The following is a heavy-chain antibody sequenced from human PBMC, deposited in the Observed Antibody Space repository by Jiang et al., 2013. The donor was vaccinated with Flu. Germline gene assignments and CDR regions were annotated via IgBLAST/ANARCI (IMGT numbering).Heavy chain of an antibody. Sequence: KPTQTLTLTCTFSGFSLSTSGMRVSWIRQPPGKALEWLARIDWDDDKFYSTSLKTRLTISKDTSKNQVVLTMTNMDPVDTATYYCARISPYCSGGSCYDYFDYWGQGTLVTVSS. J-gene: IGHJ4*02. CDR1: GFSLSTSGMR. CDR2: IDWDDDK. D-gene: IGHD2-15*01. V-gene: IGHV2-70*04. CDR3: ARISPYCSGGSCYDYFDY.